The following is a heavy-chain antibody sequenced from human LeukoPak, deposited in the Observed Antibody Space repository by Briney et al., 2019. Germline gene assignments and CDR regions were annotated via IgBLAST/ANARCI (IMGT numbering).Heavy chain of an antibody. J-gene: IGHJ4*02. CDR2: ISAYNGNT. Sequence: ASVKVSCKASGYTFTSYGISWVRQAPGQGLEWMGWISAYNGNTNYAQKLQGRVTMTTDTSTSTAYMELRSLRSDDTAMYYCARDLWGGSSWYSGSSYWGQGTLVTVSS. V-gene: IGHV1-18*01. CDR1: GYTFTSYG. CDR3: ARDLWGGSSWYSGSSY. D-gene: IGHD6-13*01.